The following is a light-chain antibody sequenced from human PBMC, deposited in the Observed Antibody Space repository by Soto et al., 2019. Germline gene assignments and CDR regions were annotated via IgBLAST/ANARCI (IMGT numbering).Light chain of an antibody. CDR2: GAS. CDR3: QQYNNWPPWT. V-gene: IGKV3-15*01. J-gene: IGKJ1*01. Sequence: EIVLTQSPGTLSLSPGARATLSCRASQSVSSNLAWYQQKPGQAPRLLIYGASTRATGIPARFSGIGSGTEFTLTISRLQSEDFAVYYGQQYNNWPPWTFGQGTKVDI. CDR1: QSVSSN.